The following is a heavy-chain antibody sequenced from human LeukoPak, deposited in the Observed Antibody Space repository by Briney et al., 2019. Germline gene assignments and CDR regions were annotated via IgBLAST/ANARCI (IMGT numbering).Heavy chain of an antibody. Sequence: GGSLRLSCAASGFTVSSNYMSWVRQAPGKGLEWVSVIYSGGSTYYADSVKGRFTISRDNSKNTLYLQMNSLRAEDTAVYYCARDGDGSGSYRGAYYYYGMDVWGQGTTVTVSS. CDR1: GFTVSSNY. J-gene: IGHJ6*02. CDR2: IYSGGST. D-gene: IGHD3-10*01. CDR3: ARDGDGSGSYRGAYYYYGMDV. V-gene: IGHV3-66*01.